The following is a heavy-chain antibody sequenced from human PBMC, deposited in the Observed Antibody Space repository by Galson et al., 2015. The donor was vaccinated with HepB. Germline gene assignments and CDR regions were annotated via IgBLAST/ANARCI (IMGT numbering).Heavy chain of an antibody. J-gene: IGHJ6*02. Sequence: SLRLSCAASGFTFSSYAMHWVRQAPGKGLEWVAVISYDGSNKYYADSVKGRFTISRDNSKNTLYLQMNSLRAEDTAVYYCARDYAPGLRFLEWFNYYYGMDVWGQGTTVTVSS. CDR1: GFTFSSYA. V-gene: IGHV3-30-3*01. D-gene: IGHD3-3*01. CDR3: ARDYAPGLRFLEWFNYYYGMDV. CDR2: ISYDGSNK.